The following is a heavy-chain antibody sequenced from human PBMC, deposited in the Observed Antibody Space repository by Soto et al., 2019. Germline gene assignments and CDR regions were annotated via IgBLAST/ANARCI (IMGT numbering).Heavy chain of an antibody. V-gene: IGHV1-3*01. CDR3: ARVTPFYCSSTSCYGPLDY. D-gene: IGHD2-2*01. CDR2: INAGNGNT. Sequence: QVPLVQSGAEVKKPGASVKVSCKASGYTFTSYAMHWVRQAPGRRLEWMGWINAGNGNTKYSQKFQGRVTITRDTSASTAYMELSSLRSEDTAVYYCARVTPFYCSSTSCYGPLDYWGQGTLVTVSS. CDR1: GYTFTSYA. J-gene: IGHJ4*02.